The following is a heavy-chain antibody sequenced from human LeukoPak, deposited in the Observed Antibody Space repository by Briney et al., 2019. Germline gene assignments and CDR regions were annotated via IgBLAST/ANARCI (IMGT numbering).Heavy chain of an antibody. Sequence: SETLSLTCAVYGGSFSGYYWNWLRRPPGKGLEWIGEINHSGSTNYNPSLKSRVTISVDTSKNQFSLKLSSVTAADTAVYYCARGPQWYFDLWGRGTLVTVSS. CDR1: GGSFSGYY. J-gene: IGHJ2*01. CDR2: INHSGST. CDR3: ARGPQWYFDL. V-gene: IGHV4-34*01.